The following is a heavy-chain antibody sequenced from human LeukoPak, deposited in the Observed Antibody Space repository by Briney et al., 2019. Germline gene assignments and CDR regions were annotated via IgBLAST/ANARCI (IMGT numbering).Heavy chain of an antibody. Sequence: SETLSLTCAVYGGSFSGYYWSWIRQPPGKGLEWIGEINHSGSTNYNPSLKSRVTISVDTSKNQFSLKLSSVTAADTAVYYCARVPPRALRRPFDYWGQGTLVTVSS. D-gene: IGHD4-17*01. CDR2: INHSGST. V-gene: IGHV4-34*01. CDR3: ARVPPRALRRPFDY. CDR1: GGSFSGYY. J-gene: IGHJ4*02.